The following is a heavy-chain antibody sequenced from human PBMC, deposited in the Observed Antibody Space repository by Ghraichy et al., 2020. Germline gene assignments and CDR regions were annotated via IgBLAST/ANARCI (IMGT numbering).Heavy chain of an antibody. Sequence: AGSLRLSCAASGFTFSSYSMNWVRQAPGKGLEWVSYISSSSSTIYNADSVKGRFTISRDNAKNSLFLQMNSLRDEDTAVYYCARGYSGYDPLDSNFDYWGQGTLVTVSS. CDR3: ARGYSGYDPLDSNFDY. V-gene: IGHV3-48*02. J-gene: IGHJ4*02. CDR2: ISSSSSTI. D-gene: IGHD5-12*01. CDR1: GFTFSSYS.